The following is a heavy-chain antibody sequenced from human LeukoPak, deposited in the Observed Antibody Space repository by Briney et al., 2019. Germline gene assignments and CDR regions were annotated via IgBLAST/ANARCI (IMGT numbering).Heavy chain of an antibody. D-gene: IGHD2-15*01. V-gene: IGHV4-59*01. J-gene: IGHJ6*03. CDR1: GGSISSYC. CDR2: IYYSGST. CDR3: ARGWVAPNMDV. Sequence: SETLSLTCTVSGGSISSYCWSWIRQPPGKGLEWIGYIYYSGSTNYNPSLKSRVTISVDTSKNQFSLKLSSVTAADTAVYYCARGWVAPNMDVWGKGTTVTVSS.